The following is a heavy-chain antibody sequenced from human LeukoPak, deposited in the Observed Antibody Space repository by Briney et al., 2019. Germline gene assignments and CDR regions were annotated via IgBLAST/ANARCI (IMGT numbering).Heavy chain of an antibody. CDR3: AKALRDFWEPLAY. Sequence: GGSLRLSCAASGFTFSSSAMSWVRQAPGKGLEWVSAISNNGGYTYYADSVQGRFTISRDNSKSTLCLQMNSLRAEDTAVYYCAKALRDFWEPLAYWGQGTLVTVSS. D-gene: IGHD3-3*01. CDR2: ISNNGGYT. V-gene: IGHV3-23*01. CDR1: GFTFSSSA. J-gene: IGHJ4*02.